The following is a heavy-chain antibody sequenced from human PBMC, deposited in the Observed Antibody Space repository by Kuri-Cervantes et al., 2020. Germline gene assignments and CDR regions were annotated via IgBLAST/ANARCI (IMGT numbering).Heavy chain of an antibody. Sequence: SVKVSCKASGGTFSNFAISWVRQAPGQGLEWVGGIIPIFGTSNYAQKFQGRVTITTDESTSTVYMELSSLRSEDTAIYFCARGSYPTTYGYYFDYWGQGTLVTVSS. CDR1: GGTFSNFA. CDR2: IIPIFGTS. V-gene: IGHV1-69*05. J-gene: IGHJ4*02. D-gene: IGHD3-3*01. CDR3: ARGSYPTTYGYYFDY.